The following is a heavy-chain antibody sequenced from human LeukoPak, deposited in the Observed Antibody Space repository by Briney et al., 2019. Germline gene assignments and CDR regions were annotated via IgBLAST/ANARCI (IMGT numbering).Heavy chain of an antibody. CDR2: MNPNSGNT. V-gene: IGHV1-8*01. CDR1: GYTFTSYD. Sequence: GASVKVSCKASGYTFTSYDINWLRQATGQGLEWMGWMNPNSGNTGYAQKFQGRVTMTRNTSISTAYMELSSLRSEDTAVYYCARGLRGYCSSTSCYAAWGQGTMVTVSS. J-gene: IGHJ3*01. D-gene: IGHD2-2*01. CDR3: ARGLRGYCSSTSCYAA.